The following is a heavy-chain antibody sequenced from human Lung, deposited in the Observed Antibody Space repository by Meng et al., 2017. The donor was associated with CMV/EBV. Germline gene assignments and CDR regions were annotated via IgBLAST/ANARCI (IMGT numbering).Heavy chain of an antibody. CDR2: ISFDGSNI. CDR1: QFSFRSFA. CDR3: AKAGYDVLAEY. V-gene: IGHV3-30*18. J-gene: IGHJ4*02. Sequence: CAASQFSFRSFAMHWVRQAPGKGLEWVALISFDGSNIYYTDSVKGRFTISRDNSKDTLYLQMNNLRPDDTGIYFCAKAGYDVLAEYWGQGALVTVSS. D-gene: IGHD3-9*01.